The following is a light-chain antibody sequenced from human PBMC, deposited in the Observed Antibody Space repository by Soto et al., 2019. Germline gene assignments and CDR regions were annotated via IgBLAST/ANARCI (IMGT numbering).Light chain of an antibody. J-gene: IGKJ1*01. Sequence: PPTVNLAVRNRGNINCRASQTISSWLAWYQQKPGKAPKLLIYKASTLKSGVPSRFSGSGSGTEFTLTICSLQPDDFAPYCCQLYIIHSDPFAQGTMVDIK. CDR3: QLYIIHSDP. V-gene: IGKV1-5*03. CDR1: QTISSW. CDR2: KAS.